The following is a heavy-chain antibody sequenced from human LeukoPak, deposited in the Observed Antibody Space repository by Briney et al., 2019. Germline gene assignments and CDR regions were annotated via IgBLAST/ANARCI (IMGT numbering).Heavy chain of an antibody. CDR3: ARQKYLRGPDVEYFDY. D-gene: IGHD5/OR15-5a*01. V-gene: IGHV3-30*03. CDR1: GFTFSSYG. Sequence: PGRSLRLSCVASGFTFSSYGMHWVRQAPGKGLEWVAVISYDGSNKYYADSVKGRFTISRDNSKNTLYLQMNSLRAEDTAVYYCARQKYLRGPDVEYFDYWGQGTLVTVSS. CDR2: ISYDGSNK. J-gene: IGHJ4*02.